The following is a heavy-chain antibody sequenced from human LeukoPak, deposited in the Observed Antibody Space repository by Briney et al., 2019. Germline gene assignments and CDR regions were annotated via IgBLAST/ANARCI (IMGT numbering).Heavy chain of an antibody. CDR2: VYYSGTT. CDR1: VGTISSRSYY. Sequence: SETLSLTCTVSVGTISSRSYYWGSIRQPPGKGLEWIGSVYYSGTTYYNPSLKSRVTISVDMSKNQFSLELSSVTAADTPVYYCARHPPTCSGGSCYPSYFDFWGQGTLVTVSS. D-gene: IGHD2-15*01. V-gene: IGHV4-39*01. J-gene: IGHJ4*02. CDR3: ARHPPTCSGGSCYPSYFDF.